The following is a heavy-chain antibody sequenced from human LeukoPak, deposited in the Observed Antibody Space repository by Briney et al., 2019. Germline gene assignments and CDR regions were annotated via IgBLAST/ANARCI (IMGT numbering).Heavy chain of an antibody. Sequence: SETLSLTCSVSGGSVSSSLNKWSWIRQPPGKGLEWIGEISYSGSVSYNPSLRSRVTISIDTSTNQFSLTLDSVTAADTAVYYCATEAECSGGSCYSYGWFDPWGQGTQVIVSS. J-gene: IGHJ5*02. V-gene: IGHV4-61*01. CDR3: ATEAECSGGSCYSYGWFDP. D-gene: IGHD2-15*01. CDR1: GGSVSSSLNK. CDR2: ISYSGSV.